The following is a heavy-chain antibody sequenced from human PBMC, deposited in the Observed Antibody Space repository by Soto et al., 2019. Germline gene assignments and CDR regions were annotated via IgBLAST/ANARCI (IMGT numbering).Heavy chain of an antibody. CDR2: INAGNGNT. J-gene: IGHJ6*02. CDR3: ARDKGMVVAGSYYYYYGMDV. Sequence: GASVKVSCKASGYTFTSYGISWVRQAPGQGLEWMGWINAGNGNTKYSQKFQGRVTITRDTSASTAYMELSSLRSEDTAVYYCARDKGMVVAGSYYYYYGMDVWGQGTTVTVS. CDR1: GYTFTSYG. V-gene: IGHV1-3*01. D-gene: IGHD2-15*01.